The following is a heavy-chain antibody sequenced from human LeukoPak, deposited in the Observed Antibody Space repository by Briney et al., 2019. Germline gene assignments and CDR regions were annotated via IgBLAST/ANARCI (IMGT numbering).Heavy chain of an antibody. D-gene: IGHD1-14*01. CDR1: GYTFTGYY. Sequence: ASVKVSCKASGYTFTGYYMHWVRQAPGQGLEWMGWINPDSGGTNYAQKFQDRVTMTRDTSITTAYMELSRLRSDDTTVYYCARGNRRDPEGFDPWGQGTLVTVSS. V-gene: IGHV1-2*02. CDR2: INPDSGGT. J-gene: IGHJ5*02. CDR3: ARGNRRDPEGFDP.